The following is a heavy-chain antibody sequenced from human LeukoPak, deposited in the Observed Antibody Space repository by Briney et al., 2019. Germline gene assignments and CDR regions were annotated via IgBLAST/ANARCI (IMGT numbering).Heavy chain of an antibody. V-gene: IGHV3-15*01. CDR1: GFTFSNAW. D-gene: IGHD3-10*01. CDR2: IKSSADGGTT. J-gene: IGHJ4*02. CDR3: TTASPTMVRGVLSSY. Sequence: GGSLRLSCAASGFTFSNAWMNWVRQAPGKGLEWVGLIKSSADGGTTDYAAPVKGTFSISRDDSKNTLYLQMSSLKTEDTAVYYCTTASPTMVRGVLSSYWGQGTLVTVSS.